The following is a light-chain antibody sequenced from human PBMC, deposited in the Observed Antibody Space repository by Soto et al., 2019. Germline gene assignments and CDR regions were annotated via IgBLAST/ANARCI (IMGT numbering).Light chain of an antibody. CDR1: QSVSTS. J-gene: IGKJ1*01. CDR3: QQRSNWPWT. Sequence: EXVLTQSPATLSLSPGERATLSCRASQSVSTSLAWYQQKPGQAPRLLIYDASNRATGIPARFSGSGSGTDFRLTVSSLEPEDFALYYCQQRSNWPWTFGQGTKVEIK. V-gene: IGKV3-11*01. CDR2: DAS.